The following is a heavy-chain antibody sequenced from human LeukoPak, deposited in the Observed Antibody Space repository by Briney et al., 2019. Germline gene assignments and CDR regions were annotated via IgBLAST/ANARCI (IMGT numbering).Heavy chain of an antibody. CDR1: GFTFSGYG. Sequence: PGRSLRLSCAASGFTFSGYGMHWVRQAPGKGLEWVAVISYDGSNKYYADSVKGRFTISRDNSKNTLYLQMNSLRAEDTAVYYCARGSDSPSPHAFDIWGLGTMVTVSS. V-gene: IGHV3-30*03. J-gene: IGHJ3*02. CDR3: ARGSDSPSPHAFDI. CDR2: ISYDGSNK.